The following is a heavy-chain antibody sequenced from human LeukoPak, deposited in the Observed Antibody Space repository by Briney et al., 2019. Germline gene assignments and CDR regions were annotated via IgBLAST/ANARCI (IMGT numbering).Heavy chain of an antibody. CDR2: ISGSGGST. CDR3: AASPDNGDPHYYFDY. Sequence: GGSLRLSCAASGFTFSRYAMSWVRQAPGKGLEWVSAISGSGGSTYYADLAKGRFTISRDNSKNTLYLQMNSLRAEDTAVYYCAASPDNGDPHYYFDYWGQGTLVTVSS. D-gene: IGHD4-17*01. J-gene: IGHJ4*02. CDR1: GFTFSRYA. V-gene: IGHV3-23*01.